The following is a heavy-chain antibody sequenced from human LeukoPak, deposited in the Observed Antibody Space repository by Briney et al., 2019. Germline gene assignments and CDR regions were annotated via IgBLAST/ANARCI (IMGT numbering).Heavy chain of an antibody. CDR3: AIMTTVTKASYYYYGMDV. J-gene: IGHJ6*02. CDR1: GYTFTSYG. D-gene: IGHD4-17*01. V-gene: IGHV1-18*01. CDR2: ISAYNGNT. Sequence: GASVKVSCKASGYTFTSYGISWVRQAPGQGLEWMGWISAYNGNTNYAQKLQGRVTMTTDTSTSTAYMELRSLRSEDTAVYYCAIMTTVTKASYYYYGMDVWGQGTTVTVSS.